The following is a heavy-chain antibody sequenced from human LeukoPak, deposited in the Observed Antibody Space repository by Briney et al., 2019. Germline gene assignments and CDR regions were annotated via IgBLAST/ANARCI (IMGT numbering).Heavy chain of an antibody. CDR3: ARGPNSGRYEGDYYFDY. Sequence: PSETLSLTCAVYGGSFSGYYWSWIRQPPGKGLEWIGEINHSGSTNYNPSLKSRVTISVDTSKNQFSLKLSSVTAADTAVYYCARGPNSGRYEGDYYFDYWGQGTLVTVSS. CDR1: GGSFSGYY. V-gene: IGHV4-34*01. J-gene: IGHJ4*02. CDR2: INHSGST. D-gene: IGHD1-26*01.